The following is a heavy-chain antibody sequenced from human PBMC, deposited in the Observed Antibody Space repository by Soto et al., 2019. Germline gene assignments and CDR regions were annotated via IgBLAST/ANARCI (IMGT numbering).Heavy chain of an antibody. Sequence: EVQLVESGGGLVKPGGSLRLSCAASGFTFSSYSMNWVRQAPGKGLEWVSSISSSSSYIYYADSVKGRFTISRDNAKNSLYLQMNSLRAEDTAVYYCARDIAVAGSYYYYGMDVWGQGTTVTVSS. V-gene: IGHV3-21*01. CDR3: ARDIAVAGSYYYYGMDV. CDR2: ISSSSSYI. D-gene: IGHD6-19*01. CDR1: GFTFSSYS. J-gene: IGHJ6*02.